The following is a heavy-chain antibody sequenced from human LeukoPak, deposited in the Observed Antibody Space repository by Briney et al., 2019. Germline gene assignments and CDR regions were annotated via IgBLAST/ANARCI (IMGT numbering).Heavy chain of an antibody. CDR2: INHSGGT. CDR1: GGSFSDYN. CDR3: ARGLPGY. V-gene: IGHV4-34*01. J-gene: IGHJ4*02. Sequence: SETLSLTCAVYGGSFSDYNWNWIRQPPGRGLEWIGEINHSGGTNYNPSLKSRVTISIDTSKNQFSLKLTSVTAADMAVYYCARGLPGYWGQGTLVIVSS.